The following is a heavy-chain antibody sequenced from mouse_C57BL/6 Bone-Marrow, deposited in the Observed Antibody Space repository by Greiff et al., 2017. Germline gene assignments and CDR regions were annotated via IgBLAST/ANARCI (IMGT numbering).Heavy chain of an antibody. V-gene: IGHV6-3*01. CDR3: TGSDGSSYYYAMDY. D-gene: IGHD1-1*01. Sequence: DVMLVESGGGLVQPGGSLKLSCVASGFTFSNYWMNWVSQSPEKGLEWVAQLSSKAYNYAKQYAEYGKGRFTISKDDSKSSVYLQMNNLRAEDTGMYSCTGSDGSSYYYAMDYWGQGTSVTVSS. J-gene: IGHJ4*01. CDR2: LSSKAYNYAK. CDR1: GFTFSNYW.